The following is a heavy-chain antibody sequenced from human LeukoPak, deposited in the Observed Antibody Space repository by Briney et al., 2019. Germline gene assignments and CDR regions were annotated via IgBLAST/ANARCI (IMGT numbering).Heavy chain of an antibody. Sequence: ASVKVSCKASGYTFTSYDINWVRQATGQGLEWMGWMNPNSGNTGYAQKFQGRVTMTRNTSISTAYMELGSLRSEDTAVYYCARDRVDRNYYYGMDVWGQGTTVTVSS. CDR1: GYTFTSYD. D-gene: IGHD1-14*01. J-gene: IGHJ6*02. V-gene: IGHV1-8*01. CDR3: ARDRVDRNYYYGMDV. CDR2: MNPNSGNT.